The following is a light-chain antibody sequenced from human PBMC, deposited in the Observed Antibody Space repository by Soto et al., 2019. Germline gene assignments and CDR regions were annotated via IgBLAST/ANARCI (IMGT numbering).Light chain of an antibody. J-gene: IGLJ2*01. Sequence: QSVLTQPASVSGSAGQSITISCTGTSSDVGGYNYVSWYQQHPGKAPKLMIYDVSNRPSGVSNRFSGSKSGNTASLTISGLQAEDEADYYCSSYTSSGTPLLGGGTKVTVL. CDR1: SSDVGGYNY. CDR3: SSYTSSGTPL. V-gene: IGLV2-14*01. CDR2: DVS.